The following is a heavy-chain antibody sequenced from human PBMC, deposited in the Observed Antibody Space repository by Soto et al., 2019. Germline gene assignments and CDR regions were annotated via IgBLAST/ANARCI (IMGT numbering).Heavy chain of an antibody. J-gene: IGHJ4*02. CDR2: ISSSDGTT. Sequence: QVQLVESGGGLVKPGGSLRLSCAASGFTFDNYYMSWIRQAPGKGLEWGSYISSSDGTTYYADSLKGRFTISRDKAKNSLYLQMNSLRAEDTAVYYCAREINYSKYPRVIDYWGQGTLVTVSS. CDR1: GFTFDNYY. V-gene: IGHV3-11*01. CDR3: AREINYSKYPRVIDY. D-gene: IGHD1-7*01.